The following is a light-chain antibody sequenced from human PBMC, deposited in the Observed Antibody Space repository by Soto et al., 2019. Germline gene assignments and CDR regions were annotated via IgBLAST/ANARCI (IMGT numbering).Light chain of an antibody. CDR3: QQCGSSPPT. CDR2: GAS. Sequence: EIVLTQSPGTLSLSPGERATLSCRASQSVSSSYLAWYQQKPGQAPRLLIYGASSRATDIPDRFSGSGSGTDFTLTISRLEPEDFAVYYCQQCGSSPPTFGQGTELEIK. CDR1: QSVSSSY. V-gene: IGKV3-20*01. J-gene: IGKJ2*01.